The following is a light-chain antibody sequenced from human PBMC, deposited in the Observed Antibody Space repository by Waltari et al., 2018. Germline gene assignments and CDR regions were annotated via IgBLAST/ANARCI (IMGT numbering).Light chain of an antibody. CDR3: QQYNDWPRT. CDR1: QYVNIH. CDR2: AAS. Sequence: EVVMTQSPATLSASPGESATLTCRASQYVNIHLDWYQQKPGQAPRRLSYAASTRATGVPARFSGSGAGTDFTLTISSLQSEDSAVYYCQQYNDWPRTCGLGTKVEIK. J-gene: IGKJ1*01. V-gene: IGKV3-15*01.